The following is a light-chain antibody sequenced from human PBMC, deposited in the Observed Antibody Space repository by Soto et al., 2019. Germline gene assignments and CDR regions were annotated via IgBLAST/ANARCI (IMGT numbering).Light chain of an antibody. J-gene: IGKJ4*01. CDR1: QSVNSN. CDR2: GAS. Sequence: ERVMTQSPANLSVSPGESATLFCRASQSVNSNLAWYQQKPGQAPRLLLYGASTRATGIPARFSGSQSGTEFTLTIRSLQSEDFAVYYCQQYNNWPPGFGGGTKVDIK. V-gene: IGKV3-15*01. CDR3: QQYNNWPPG.